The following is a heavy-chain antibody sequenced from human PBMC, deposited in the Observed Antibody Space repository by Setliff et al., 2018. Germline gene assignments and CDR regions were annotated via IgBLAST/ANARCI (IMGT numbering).Heavy chain of an antibody. CDR2: ISYDGSNK. CDR1: GFTFRSNA. V-gene: IGHV3-30*04. Sequence: GGSLRLSCAASGFTFRSNAMHWVRQAPGRGLEWVAFISYDGSNKSYGDSVKGRFTISRDNSKNTLYLQMDSLRTEDTSIYYYARGQQWELLPPYFDYWGRGTLVTVS. J-gene: IGHJ4*02. CDR3: ARGQQWELLPPYFDY. D-gene: IGHD1-26*01.